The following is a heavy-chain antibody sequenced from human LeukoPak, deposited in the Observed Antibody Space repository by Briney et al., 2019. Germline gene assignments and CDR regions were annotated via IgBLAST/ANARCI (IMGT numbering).Heavy chain of an antibody. CDR3: ARELSVKSRITILGVVISGFDP. Sequence: GGSLRLSCAASGFTFSDYYMSWIRQAPGKGLEWVSYISSSGSTIYYPDSVKGRFTISRDNAKNSLYLQMNSLRAEDTAVYYCARELSVKSRITILGVVISGFDPWGQRTLVTVSS. J-gene: IGHJ5*02. CDR1: GFTFSDYY. CDR2: ISSSGSTI. V-gene: IGHV3-11*04. D-gene: IGHD3-3*01.